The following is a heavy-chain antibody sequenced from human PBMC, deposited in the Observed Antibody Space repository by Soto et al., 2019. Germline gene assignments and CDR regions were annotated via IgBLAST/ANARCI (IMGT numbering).Heavy chain of an antibody. Sequence: GGSLRLSCAASGFTFSSYAMSWVRQAPGKGLEWVSAISGSGGSTYYADSVKGRFTISRDNSKNTLYLQMNSLRAEDAAVYYCAKDQWAYSGYCSSTSGYTSPFDPWGQGTLVTVSS. V-gene: IGHV3-23*01. CDR3: AKDQWAYSGYCSSTSGYTSPFDP. J-gene: IGHJ5*02. D-gene: IGHD2-2*02. CDR1: GFTFSSYA. CDR2: ISGSGGST.